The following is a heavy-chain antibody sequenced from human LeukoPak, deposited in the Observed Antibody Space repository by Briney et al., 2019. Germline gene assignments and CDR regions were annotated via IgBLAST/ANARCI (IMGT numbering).Heavy chain of an antibody. Sequence: ASVTVSFTASGYTFTVYYLHWVRQAPGQGLEWMGWIHPASGGTNYAQKFQGRVTMTRDTSVSTAYMELSSLRSDDTAVYYCARLAAVPGWGQGTLVIVSS. V-gene: IGHV1-2*02. CDR3: ARLAAVPG. J-gene: IGHJ1*01. CDR2: IHPASGGT. CDR1: GYTFTVYY. D-gene: IGHD6-19*01.